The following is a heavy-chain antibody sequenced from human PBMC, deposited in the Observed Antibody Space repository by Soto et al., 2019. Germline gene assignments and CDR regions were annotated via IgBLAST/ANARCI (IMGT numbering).Heavy chain of an antibody. CDR1: GFTFSSYW. Sequence: GGSLRLSCAASGFTFSSYWMSWVRQAPGKGLEWVANKKQDGSEKYYVDSVKGRFTISRDNAKNSLYLQMNSLRAEDTAVYYCARDFLSGNLRFDPWGQGTLVTVSS. V-gene: IGHV3-7*01. CDR2: KKQDGSEK. J-gene: IGHJ5*02. CDR3: ARDFLSGNLRFDP. D-gene: IGHD1-26*01.